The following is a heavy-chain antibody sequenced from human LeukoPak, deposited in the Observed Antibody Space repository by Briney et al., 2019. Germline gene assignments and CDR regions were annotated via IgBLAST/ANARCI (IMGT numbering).Heavy chain of an antibody. CDR1: GYTFTGYY. CDR3: ASSSSWLEWVFDY. Sequence: GASVKVSCKASGYTFTGYYMHWVRQAPGQGLEWMGWINPNSGGTNYAQKFQGRVTMTRDTSISTAYMELSWLRSDDTAVYYCASSSSWLEWVFDYWGQGTLVTVSS. J-gene: IGHJ4*02. D-gene: IGHD6-13*01. V-gene: IGHV1-2*02. CDR2: INPNSGGT.